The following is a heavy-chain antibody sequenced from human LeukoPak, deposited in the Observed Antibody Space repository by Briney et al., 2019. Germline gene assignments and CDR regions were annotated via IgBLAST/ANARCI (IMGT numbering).Heavy chain of an antibody. CDR2: IYYTGST. Sequence: SETLSLTRTVSGGSISSSSYYWGWIRQPPGKGLEWIGSIYYTGSTYYNPSLKTRVTISGDTSKNQFSLKLSSVTAADTAVYYCARHGDALDYYFDYWGQGTLVTVSS. CDR3: ARHGDALDYYFDY. J-gene: IGHJ4*02. D-gene: IGHD3-9*01. CDR1: GGSISSSSYY. V-gene: IGHV4-39*01.